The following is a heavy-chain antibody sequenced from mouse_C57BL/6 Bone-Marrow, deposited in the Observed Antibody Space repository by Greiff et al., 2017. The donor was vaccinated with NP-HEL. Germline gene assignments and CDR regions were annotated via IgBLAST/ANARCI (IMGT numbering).Heavy chain of an antibody. V-gene: IGHV1-74*01. CDR1: GYTFTSYW. J-gene: IGHJ1*03. CDR3: AIVYGSRYFDV. D-gene: IGHD1-1*01. CDR2: IHPSDSDT. Sequence: QVQLQQPGAELVKPGASVKVSCKASGYTFTSYWMHWVKQRPGQGLEWIGRIHPSDSDTNYNQKFKGKATLTVDKSSSTAYMQLSSLTSEDSAVDYCAIVYGSRYFDVWGTGTTVTVSS.